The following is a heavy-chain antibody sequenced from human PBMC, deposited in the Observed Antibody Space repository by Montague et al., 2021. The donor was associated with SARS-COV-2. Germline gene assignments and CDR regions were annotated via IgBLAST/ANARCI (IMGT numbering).Heavy chain of an antibody. V-gene: IGHV4-34*01. CDR2: INHSGST. D-gene: IGHD2-2*01. CDR3: TREGYQVLWSDYYDYGMDV. CDR1: GGSFSGSY. Sequence: SETLSLTCAVYGGSFSGSYWSWIRQPPGQGLEWIGEINHSGSTNYNPSLKSRVTISVDTSKNQFSLKLSSVTAADTAVYYCTREGYQVLWSDYYDYGMDVWGQGTTVTVSS. J-gene: IGHJ6*02.